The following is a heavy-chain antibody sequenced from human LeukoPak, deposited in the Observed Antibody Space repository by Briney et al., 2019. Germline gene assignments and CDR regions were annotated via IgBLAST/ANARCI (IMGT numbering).Heavy chain of an antibody. CDR3: AHVKARSGSTFDI. CDR2: ISSSGSTV. CDR1: GFTFSSYE. D-gene: IGHD3-10*01. J-gene: IGHJ3*02. V-gene: IGHV3-48*03. Sequence: PGGSLTLSCADSGFTFSSYEMNWVRQAPGKGLEWVSYISSSGSTVYYADSVKGRFTVSRDNAKNSLYLQMNSLRDEDTAVYYCAHVKARSGSTFDIWGQGTMVTVSS.